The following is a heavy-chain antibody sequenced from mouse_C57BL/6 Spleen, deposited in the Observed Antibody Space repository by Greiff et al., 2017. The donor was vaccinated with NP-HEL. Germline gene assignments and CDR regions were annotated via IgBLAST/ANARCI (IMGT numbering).Heavy chain of an antibody. D-gene: IGHD2-3*01. Sequence: EVQVVESGGGLVKPGGSLKLSCAASGFTFSDYGMHWVRQAPEKGLEWVAYISSGSSTIYYADTVKGRFTISRDNAKNTLFMQMTSLGSGDTAMYYCARAGDGYYSYAMDYWGQGASVTVSS. CDR2: ISSGSSTI. J-gene: IGHJ4*01. CDR3: ARAGDGYYSYAMDY. V-gene: IGHV5-17*01. CDR1: GFTFSDYG.